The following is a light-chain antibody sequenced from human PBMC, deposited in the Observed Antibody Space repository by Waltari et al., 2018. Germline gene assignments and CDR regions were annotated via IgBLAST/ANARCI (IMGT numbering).Light chain of an antibody. Sequence: QSALTQPASVSGSPGQPFTISCTGPSSDVGTYNYVSWYQQHPGKAPKLMIYDVSNRPSGVSNRFSGSKSGNTASLTISGLQAEDEADYYCNSYTSSVSYVFGTGTKVTVL. CDR2: DVS. J-gene: IGLJ1*01. CDR1: SSDVGTYNY. V-gene: IGLV2-14*03. CDR3: NSYTSSVSYV.